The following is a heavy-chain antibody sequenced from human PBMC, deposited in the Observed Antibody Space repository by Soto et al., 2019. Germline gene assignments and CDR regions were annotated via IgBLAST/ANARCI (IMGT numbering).Heavy chain of an antibody. V-gene: IGHV4-31*11. J-gene: IGHJ4*02. CDR2: IHYTGST. CDR1: GGSISSGGYS. Sequence: PSETLSLTCAVSGGSISSGGYSWIFIRQHPGKGLEWIGYIHYTGSTYYNPSLKSRVTISVDTSRNQFSLKLSSVTAADTAVYYCARGGDYTPPWQNQRPFDYWGQGTRVTVYS. D-gene: IGHD2-2*02. CDR3: ARGGDYTPPWQNQRPFDY.